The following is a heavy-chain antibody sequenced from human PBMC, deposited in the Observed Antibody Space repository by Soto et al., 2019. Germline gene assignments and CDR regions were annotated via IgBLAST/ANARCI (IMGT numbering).Heavy chain of an antibody. CDR3: ARPYCGGDCYIKNLDYFHH. D-gene: IGHD2-21*02. Sequence: GESLKISCKGSGYSFTSYWIGWVCQMPGKGLEWMGIIYPGDSNTRYSPSFQGQVTISADKSINTAYLQWSSLKASDTAMYYCARPYCGGDCYIKNLDYFHHWGHGTLVTVSS. V-gene: IGHV5-51*01. J-gene: IGHJ4*01. CDR2: IYPGDSNT. CDR1: GYSFTSYW.